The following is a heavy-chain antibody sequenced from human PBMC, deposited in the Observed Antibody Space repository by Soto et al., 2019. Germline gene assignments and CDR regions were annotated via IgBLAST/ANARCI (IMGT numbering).Heavy chain of an antibody. J-gene: IGHJ5*02. CDR2: INHSGST. CDR3: ARESTMVRGVIISWFDP. Sequence: PSETLSLTCAVYGGSFSGYYWSWIRQPPGKGLELIGEINHSGSTNYNPSLKSRVTISVDTSKNLFSLKLSSLTAADTAVYYCARESTMVRGVIISWFDPWGQGTLVTVSS. V-gene: IGHV4-34*01. CDR1: GGSFSGYY. D-gene: IGHD3-10*01.